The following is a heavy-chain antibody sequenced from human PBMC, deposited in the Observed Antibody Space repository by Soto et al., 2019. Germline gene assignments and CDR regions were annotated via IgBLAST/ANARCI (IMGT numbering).Heavy chain of an antibody. V-gene: IGHV1-46*01. J-gene: IGHJ5*02. D-gene: IGHD1-26*01. CDR3: ARDVGDSGSHWLDP. Sequence: GASVKVSCKASGYIFSNYYIHWLRQAPGQGLERMGIINPSGSSTRYAQKFQGRVTMTRDTSSSTVYMELSSLRLEDTAVYYCARDVGDSGSHWLDPRGQGSLVTVSS. CDR1: GYIFSNYY. CDR2: INPSGSST.